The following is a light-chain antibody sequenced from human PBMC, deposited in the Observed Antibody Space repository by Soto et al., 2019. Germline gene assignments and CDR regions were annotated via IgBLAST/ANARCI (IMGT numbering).Light chain of an antibody. V-gene: IGLV3-21*02. CDR2: DDS. CDR3: QVWDSGPDHVV. Sequence: ELTQPPSMSVAPGQTATITCGGNNIGSKSVQWYQQKSGQAPVLVVYDDSDRPSGIPERFSGSNSGNTATLTISRVEAEDEADYSCQVWDSGPDHVVFGGGTKVTVL. CDR1: NIGSKS. J-gene: IGLJ2*01.